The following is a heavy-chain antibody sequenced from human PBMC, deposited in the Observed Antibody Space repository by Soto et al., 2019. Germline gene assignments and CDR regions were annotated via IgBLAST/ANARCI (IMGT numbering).Heavy chain of an antibody. Sequence: PGGSLRLSCAASGLVFSDYAMHWVRQAPGKGLEWVAVISYEERTKYYRDSVKGRFTISRDNSKNTLFMQMNSLRDEDTSVYYCARSRQSAGTTWVVDHWGQGTLVTVSS. D-gene: IGHD1-1*01. CDR3: ARSRQSAGTTWVVDH. J-gene: IGHJ4*02. CDR2: ISYEERTK. V-gene: IGHV3-30*04. CDR1: GLVFSDYA.